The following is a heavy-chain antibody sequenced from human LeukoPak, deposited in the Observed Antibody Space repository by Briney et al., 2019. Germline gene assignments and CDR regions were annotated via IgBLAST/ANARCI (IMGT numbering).Heavy chain of an antibody. V-gene: IGHV3-7*01. Sequence: GGSLRLSCTVSGVIFSDFSMSWVRQAPGKGLEWVAKMSEDGNEIFYVDSVKGRFTISRDNTKKSLYLQLNSLRPEDSAVYYCARPRGCGSARCNNFDYWGQGTLVTVSS. CDR3: ARPRGCGSARCNNFDY. D-gene: IGHD2-2*01. CDR2: MSEDGNEI. CDR1: GVIFSDFS. J-gene: IGHJ4*02.